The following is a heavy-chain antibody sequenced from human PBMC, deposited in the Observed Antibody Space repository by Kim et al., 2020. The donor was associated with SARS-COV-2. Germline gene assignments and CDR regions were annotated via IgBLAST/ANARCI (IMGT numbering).Heavy chain of an antibody. CDR2: IIPIFGTA. CDR3: AREGKAYYYDSSGYTASFDY. D-gene: IGHD3-22*01. V-gene: IGHV1-69*13. Sequence: SVKVSCKASGGTFSSYAISWVRQAPGQGLEWMGGIIPIFGTANYAQKFQGRVTITADESTSTAYMELSSLRSEDTAVYYCAREGKAYYYDSSGYTASFDYWGQGTLVTVSS. J-gene: IGHJ4*02. CDR1: GGTFSSYA.